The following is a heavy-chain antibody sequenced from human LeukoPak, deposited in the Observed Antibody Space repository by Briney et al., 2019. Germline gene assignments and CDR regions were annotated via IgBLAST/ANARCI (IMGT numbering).Heavy chain of an antibody. J-gene: IGHJ4*02. D-gene: IGHD3-10*01. V-gene: IGHV3-7*05. CDR2: IKQDGSEK. CDR3: APNYYYDSGSPYY. Sequence: GGSLRLSCPASGFTFSNFWMSWVRQAPGKGLEWVANIKQDGSEKYYVDSVKGRFTISRDNAKNSLYLQMNSLRAEDTAVYYCAPNYYYDSGSPYYWGQGTLVTVSS. CDR1: GFTFSNFW.